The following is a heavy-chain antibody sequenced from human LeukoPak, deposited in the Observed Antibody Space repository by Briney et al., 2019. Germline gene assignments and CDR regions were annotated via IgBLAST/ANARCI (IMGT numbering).Heavy chain of an antibody. Sequence: VSVKVSCKASGYTFSSYGISWVRQAPGQGLEWMGWISAYNGNTNYAQMVQGRVTMTTDTSTSTAYMEVRSLRSDDTAMYYCARDVGDIVTVPAAISVPWGQGTLVIVSS. CDR3: ARDVGDIVTVPAAISVP. D-gene: IGHD2-2*01. V-gene: IGHV1-18*01. J-gene: IGHJ5*02. CDR2: ISAYNGNT. CDR1: GYTFSSYG.